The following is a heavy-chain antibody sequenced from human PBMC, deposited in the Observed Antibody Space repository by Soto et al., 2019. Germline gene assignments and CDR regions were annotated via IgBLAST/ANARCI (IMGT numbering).Heavy chain of an antibody. Sequence: SETLSLTCTVSGGSITIRSSYWGWFRQPPGKGPEWIGSIYYSGSTYYNPSLKSRVTISVDTSKNQFSLKLSSVTAADTAVYYCASWYNWNYLYGMDVWGQGTTVT. D-gene: IGHD1-20*01. CDR2: IYYSGST. J-gene: IGHJ6*02. CDR3: ASWYNWNYLYGMDV. V-gene: IGHV4-39*01. CDR1: GGSITIRSSY.